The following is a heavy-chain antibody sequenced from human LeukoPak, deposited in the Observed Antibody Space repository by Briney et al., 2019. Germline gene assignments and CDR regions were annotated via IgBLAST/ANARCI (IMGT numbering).Heavy chain of an antibody. V-gene: IGHV1-2*02. D-gene: IGHD5-12*01. CDR2: INPNSGGT. J-gene: IGHJ5*02. Sequence: ASVKVSCKASGYTFTGYYMHWVRQAPGQGLEWMGWINPNSGGTNYAQKFQGRVTMTRDTSISTAYMELSRLRSDDTAVYYCATVALGVDHEGGWFDPWGQGTLVTVSS. CDR3: ATVALGVDHEGGWFDP. CDR1: GYTFTGYY.